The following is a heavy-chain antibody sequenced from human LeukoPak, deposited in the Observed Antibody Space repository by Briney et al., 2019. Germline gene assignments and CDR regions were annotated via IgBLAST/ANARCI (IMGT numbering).Heavy chain of an antibody. CDR1: GGSISGYY. V-gene: IGHV4-59*01. CDR2: VYYSGTS. D-gene: IGHD1-14*01. J-gene: IGHJ4*02. Sequence: PSETLSLTCTVSGGSISGYYWSWIRQPPGKGLEWIGYVYYSGTSNYNPSLKSRVTISVDTSNNQFSLKVTSVTAADTAVYYCARVGNTGVRHAPFHYWGQGALVTVSS. CDR3: ARVGNTGVRHAPFHY.